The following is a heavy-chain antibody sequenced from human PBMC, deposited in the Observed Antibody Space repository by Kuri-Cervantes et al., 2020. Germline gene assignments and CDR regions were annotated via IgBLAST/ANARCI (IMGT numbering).Heavy chain of an antibody. J-gene: IGHJ4*02. V-gene: IGHV3-30*18. Sequence: LSLTCAASGFTFSSYGMHWVRQAPGKGLEWVAVISYDGSNKYYADSVKGRFTISRDNSKNTLYLQMNSLRAEDTAVYYCAKDYYPALYYYDSSGYYGALDYRGQGTLVTVSS. CDR1: GFTFSSYG. CDR3: AKDYYPALYYYDSSGYYGALDY. D-gene: IGHD3-22*01. CDR2: ISYDGSNK.